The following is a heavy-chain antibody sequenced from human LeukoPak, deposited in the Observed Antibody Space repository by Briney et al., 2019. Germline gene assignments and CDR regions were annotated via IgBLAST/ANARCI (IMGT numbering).Heavy chain of an antibody. D-gene: IGHD3-22*01. Sequence: GASVKVSCKASGCTFTGYYMHWVRQAPGQGLEWMGWINPNSGGTNYAQKFQGRVTMTRDTSISTAYMELSRLRSDDTAVYYCARPTLIYYGMDVWGQGTTVTVSS. V-gene: IGHV1-2*02. J-gene: IGHJ6*02. CDR3: ARPTLIYYGMDV. CDR2: INPNSGGT. CDR1: GCTFTGYY.